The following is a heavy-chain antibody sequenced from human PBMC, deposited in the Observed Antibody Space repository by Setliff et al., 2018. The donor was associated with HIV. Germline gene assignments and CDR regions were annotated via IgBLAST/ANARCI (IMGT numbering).Heavy chain of an antibody. CDR1: GFTFDDYG. Sequence: SCAASGFTFDDYGMSWVRQAPGKGLEWVSGINWNGGSTGYADSVKGRFTISRDNAKNSLYLQMNSLRAEDTALYYCARAPGYFDSSGYYYGYYYYYMDVWGKGTTVTVSS. J-gene: IGHJ6*03. CDR3: ARAPGYFDSSGYYYGYYYYYMDV. D-gene: IGHD3-22*01. V-gene: IGHV3-20*04. CDR2: INWNGGST.